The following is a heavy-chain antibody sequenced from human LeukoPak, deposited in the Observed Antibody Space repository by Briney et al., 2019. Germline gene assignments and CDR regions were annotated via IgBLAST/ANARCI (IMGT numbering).Heavy chain of an antibody. CDR2: IRYDGSSN. D-gene: IGHD4-23*01. CDR1: GFTFSGYG. V-gene: IGHV3-30*02. Sequence: PGGSLRLSCAASGFTFSGYGMHWVRQAPGKGLEWVAFIRYDGSSNYYVDSVKGRFTISRDNSKNTLYLQMNSLRAEDTAVYYCARGGPGGGNYYFEYWGQGTLVTVSS. CDR3: ARGGPGGGNYYFEY. J-gene: IGHJ4*02.